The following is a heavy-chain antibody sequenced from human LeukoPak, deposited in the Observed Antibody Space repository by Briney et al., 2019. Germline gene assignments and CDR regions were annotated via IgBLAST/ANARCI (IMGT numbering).Heavy chain of an antibody. CDR2: VHYSGST. Sequence: PSETLSLTCTVSGGSISGYYWSWIRQPPEKGLEWIGYVHYSGSTNYNPSLKSRVIISVDTSKNQFSLKMSSVTAADTAVYYCATPHRVATPPLYYYYGMDAWGQGTTVTVSS. CDR3: ATPHRVATPPLYYYYGMDA. CDR1: GGSISGYY. J-gene: IGHJ6*02. D-gene: IGHD5-12*01. V-gene: IGHV4-59*01.